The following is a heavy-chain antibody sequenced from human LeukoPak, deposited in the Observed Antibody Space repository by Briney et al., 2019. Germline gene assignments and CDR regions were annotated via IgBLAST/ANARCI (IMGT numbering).Heavy chain of an antibody. CDR1: GYTFTGYY. V-gene: IGHV1-2*02. D-gene: IGHD3-10*01. CDR3: ARQVGGSFDY. J-gene: IGHJ4*02. CDR2: NNPNNSDT. Sequence: ASVKVSCKASGYTFTGYYMHWVRQAPGEGLEWMGWNNPNNSDTIYAQKFQGRVTMTRDTPLSTGYMELSSLRSDDTAVYYCARQVGGSFDYWGQGTLVTVSS.